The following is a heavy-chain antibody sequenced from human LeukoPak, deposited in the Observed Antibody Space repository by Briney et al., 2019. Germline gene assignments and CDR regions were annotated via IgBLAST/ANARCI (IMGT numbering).Heavy chain of an antibody. CDR1: GYTFTSYG. Sequence: ASVKVSCKASGYTFTSYGISWVRQAPGQGLEWMGWVSAYNGNTNYAQKLQGRVTMTTDTSTSTAYMELRSLRSDDTAVYYCAREGGYSNYDRALDYYYYMDVWGKGTTVTVSS. J-gene: IGHJ6*03. CDR2: VSAYNGNT. D-gene: IGHD4-11*01. CDR3: AREGGYSNYDRALDYYYYMDV. V-gene: IGHV1-18*01.